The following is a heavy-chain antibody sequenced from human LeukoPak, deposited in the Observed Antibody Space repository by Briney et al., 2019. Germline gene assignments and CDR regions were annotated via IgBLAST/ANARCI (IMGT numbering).Heavy chain of an antibody. CDR2: ISSSSSIT. CDR3: ARGGIFNFDY. D-gene: IGHD3-3*02. V-gene: IGHV3-48*02. Sequence: GGSLILSCAASGFTFSSYSMNWVRQAPGKGLEWVSYISSSSSITHYADSVKGRFTISRDNAKNSLYLQMNSLRDEDTAVYFCARGGIFNFDYWGQGTLVTVSS. J-gene: IGHJ4*02. CDR1: GFTFSSYS.